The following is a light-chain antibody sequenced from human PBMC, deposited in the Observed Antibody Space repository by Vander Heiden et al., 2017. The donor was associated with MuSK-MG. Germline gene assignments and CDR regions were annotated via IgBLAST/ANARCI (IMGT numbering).Light chain of an antibody. V-gene: IGLV1-40*01. CDR2: GNS. Sequence: QPVLTQPPSVSGPPGQRVTISCTGSSSNIGAGYDVHWYQQLPGTAPKLLIYGNSNRPSGVPDRFSGSKSGTSASLAITGLQAEDEADYYCQSYDSSLSSVVFGGGTKLTVL. CDR3: QSYDSSLSSVV. J-gene: IGLJ2*01. CDR1: SSNIGAGYD.